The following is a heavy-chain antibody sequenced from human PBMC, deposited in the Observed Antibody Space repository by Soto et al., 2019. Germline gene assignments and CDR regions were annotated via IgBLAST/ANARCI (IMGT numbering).Heavy chain of an antibody. CDR3: ASPMVRGVAYYYYGMDV. J-gene: IGHJ6*02. CDR1: GGTFSSYA. CDR2: IIPIFGTA. V-gene: IGHV1-69*01. Sequence: QVQLVQSGAEVKKPGSSVKVSCKASGGTFSSYAISWVRQAPGQGLEWMGGIIPIFGTANYAQKFQGRVTITADESPSTAYMELSSLRSEDTAVYYCASPMVRGVAYYYYGMDVWGQGTTVTVSS. D-gene: IGHD3-10*01.